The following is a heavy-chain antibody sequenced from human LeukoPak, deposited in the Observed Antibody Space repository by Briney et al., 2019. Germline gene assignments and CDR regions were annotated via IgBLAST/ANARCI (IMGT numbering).Heavy chain of an antibody. Sequence: GASETLSFTASVYTFTNYDFNWVRQPPAQGHEWMGCVNPNSGNTGYAQKLQGRVTLTRDTSISTPYMELSSLRSEDTAVYYCARGLGSFGLVPGADYWGQGTLVTVSS. D-gene: IGHD3-10*01. V-gene: IGHV1-8*02. CDR3: ARGLGSFGLVPGADY. CDR1: VYTFTNYD. J-gene: IGHJ4*02. CDR2: VNPNSGNT.